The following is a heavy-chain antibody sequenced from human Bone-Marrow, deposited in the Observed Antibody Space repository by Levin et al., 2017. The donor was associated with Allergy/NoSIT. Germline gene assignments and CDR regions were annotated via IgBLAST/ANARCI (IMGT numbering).Heavy chain of an antibody. CDR3: ARRGVVALGALFRDMQACDM. CDR2: ISSDASNK. V-gene: IGHV3-30*04. Sequence: GGSLRLSCAASGFTFSDYALYWVRQAPGKGLEWVALISSDASNKDYADSVKGRFTISRDNSKTTLYLQMNSLRVEDAAGYYCARRGVVALGALFRDMQACDMWGQGTTVTVSS. J-gene: IGHJ3*02. D-gene: IGHD2-15*01. CDR1: GFTFSDYA.